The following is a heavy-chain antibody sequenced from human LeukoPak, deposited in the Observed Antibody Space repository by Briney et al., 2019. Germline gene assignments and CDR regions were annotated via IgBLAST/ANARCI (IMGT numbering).Heavy chain of an antibody. CDR1: GFTFNNYA. Sequence: GGSLRLSCAASGFTFNNYAMNWVRQAPGKGLEWVSGISGSGGNTYYADSVKGRFTISRDNSKNTLYLQMNSLRAEDTAVHYCARDRGYSYGPSPNRYYYYYMDVWGKGTTVTVSS. V-gene: IGHV3-23*01. J-gene: IGHJ6*03. D-gene: IGHD5-18*01. CDR2: ISGSGGNT. CDR3: ARDRGYSYGPSPNRYYYYYMDV.